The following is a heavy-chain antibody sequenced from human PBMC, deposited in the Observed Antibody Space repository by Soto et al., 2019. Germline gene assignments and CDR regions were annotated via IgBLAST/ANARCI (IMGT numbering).Heavy chain of an antibody. J-gene: IGHJ4*02. D-gene: IGHD1-20*01. V-gene: IGHV3-23*01. Sequence: GGSLRLSCAASGFTFSSYAMSWVRQAPGKGLEWVSAISGSGGSTYYADSVKGRFTISRDNSKNTLYLQMNSLRAEDTAVYYCAKDTPLGITGTATHDYWGQGTLVTVSS. CDR3: AKDTPLGITGTATHDY. CDR1: GFTFSSYA. CDR2: ISGSGGST.